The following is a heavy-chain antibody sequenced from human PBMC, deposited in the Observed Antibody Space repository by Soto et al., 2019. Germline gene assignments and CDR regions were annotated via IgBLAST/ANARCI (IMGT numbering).Heavy chain of an antibody. D-gene: IGHD4-4*01. Sequence: QVQLVESVGGVVKPGRSLRLSCAASGFTFSSYGMHWLRQAPGKGLEWVAVVSYDGSNKYYADSVKGRFTISRDDSKNTLYRQMNSLRAEDTAVYYRAKPAPGTVYGMDVWGQGTTVTVS. CDR3: AKPAPGTVYGMDV. J-gene: IGHJ6*02. V-gene: IGHV3-30*18. CDR2: VSYDGSNK. CDR1: GFTFSSYG.